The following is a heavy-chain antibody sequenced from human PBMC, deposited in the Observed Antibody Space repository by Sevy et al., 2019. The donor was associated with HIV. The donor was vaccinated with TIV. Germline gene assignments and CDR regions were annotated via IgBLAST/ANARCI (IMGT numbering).Heavy chain of an antibody. J-gene: IGHJ4*02. V-gene: IGHV1-3*01. CDR3: ARDDGSGTHLEY. CDR1: GYSFSTYA. CDR2: ISAVNGNA. D-gene: IGHD3-10*01. Sequence: ASVKVSCKASGYSFSTYAIHWVRQAPGQRLEWLGWISAVNGNAKYSQKFQDRVTIIRDASATTTYMELKSLRSEDTVIYYCARDDGSGTHLEYWGQGTLVTVSS.